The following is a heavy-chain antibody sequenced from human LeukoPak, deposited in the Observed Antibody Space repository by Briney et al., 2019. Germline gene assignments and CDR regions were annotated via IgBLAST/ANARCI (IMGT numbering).Heavy chain of an antibody. CDR3: ARETDGGSSSWYPGCFDY. CDR2: IYTSGST. V-gene: IGHV4-4*07. D-gene: IGHD6-13*01. J-gene: IGHJ4*02. Sequence: SETLSLTCTVSGGSISSYYWSWIRQPAVKGLEWIGRIYTSGSTNYNPSLKSRVTTSVDTSKNQFSLKLSYVTAADTAVYYCARETDGGSSSWYPGCFDYWGQGTLVTVSS. CDR1: GGSISSYY.